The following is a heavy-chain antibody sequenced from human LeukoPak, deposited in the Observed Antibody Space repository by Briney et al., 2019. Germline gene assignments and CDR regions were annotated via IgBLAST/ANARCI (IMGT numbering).Heavy chain of an antibody. CDR1: GGSISSSNW. Sequence: KSSGTLSLTCAVSGGSISSSNWWSWVRQPPGKGLEWIGEIYHSGSTNYNPSLKSRVTISVDTSKNQFSLKLSSVTAADTAVYYCARQGYGGKPDYWGQGTLVTVSS. CDR3: ARQGYGGKPDY. CDR2: IYHSGST. V-gene: IGHV4-4*02. J-gene: IGHJ4*02. D-gene: IGHD4-23*01.